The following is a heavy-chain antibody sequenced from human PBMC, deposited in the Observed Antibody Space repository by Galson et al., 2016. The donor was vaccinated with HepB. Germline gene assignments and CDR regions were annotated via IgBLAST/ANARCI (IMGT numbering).Heavy chain of an antibody. CDR2: IYPGDFDI. D-gene: IGHD3-10*01. J-gene: IGHJ4*02. CDR1: GYSFTSYW. V-gene: IGHV5-51*01. Sequence: QSGAEVKKPGESLKISCKGSGYSFTSYWIGWVRQLPGKGLEWMGIIYPGDFDIRYSPSFQGQVTISADKSVSTAYLQWSSLKASDTAMYYCARRVTGSGRDYGAFDSWGQGTLVTVSS. CDR3: ARRVTGSGRDYGAFDS.